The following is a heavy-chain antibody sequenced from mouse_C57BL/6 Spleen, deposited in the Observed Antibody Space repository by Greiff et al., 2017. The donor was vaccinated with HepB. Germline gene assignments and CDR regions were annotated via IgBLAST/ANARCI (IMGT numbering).Heavy chain of an antibody. CDR3: TRYYGSN. Sequence: EVQLLESGAELVRPGASVKLSCTASGFNIKDDYMHWVKQRPEQGLEWIGWIDPENGDTEYASKFQGKATITADTSSNTAYLQLSSLTSEDTAVYYCTRYYGSNWGQGTTLTVSS. J-gene: IGHJ2*01. D-gene: IGHD1-1*01. V-gene: IGHV14-4*01. CDR1: GFNIKDDY. CDR2: IDPENGDT.